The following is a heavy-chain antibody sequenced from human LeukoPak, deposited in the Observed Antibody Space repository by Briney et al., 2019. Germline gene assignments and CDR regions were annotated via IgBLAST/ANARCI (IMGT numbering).Heavy chain of an antibody. J-gene: IGHJ3*02. CDR1: GFTFSSYS. Sequence: GGSLRLSCAASGFTFSSYSMNWVRQAPGKGLEWVSSISSSSSYIYYADSVKGRFTISGDNAKNSPYLQMNSLRAEDTAVYYCARSGSYYAFDIWGQGTMVTVSS. V-gene: IGHV3-21*01. CDR3: ARSGSYYAFDI. D-gene: IGHD1-26*01. CDR2: ISSSSSYI.